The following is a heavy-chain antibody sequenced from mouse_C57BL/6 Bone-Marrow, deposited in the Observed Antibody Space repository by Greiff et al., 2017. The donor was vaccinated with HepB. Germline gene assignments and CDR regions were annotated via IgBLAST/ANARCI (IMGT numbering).Heavy chain of an antibody. CDR3: TRWARATTFAY. V-gene: IGHV1-14*01. CDR2: INPYNDGS. Sequence: EVKVVESGPELVKPGASVKMSCKASGYTFINYVIHWVKQKPGQGLEWIGYINPYNDGSKYNEKFKGKATLTSDKSSSTAYVELSSLTSEDSAVYYCTRWARATTFAYWGQGTLVTISA. CDR1: GYTFINYV. J-gene: IGHJ3*01. D-gene: IGHD3-1*01.